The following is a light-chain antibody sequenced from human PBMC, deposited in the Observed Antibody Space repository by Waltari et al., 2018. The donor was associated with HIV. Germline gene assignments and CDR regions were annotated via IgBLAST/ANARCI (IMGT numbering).Light chain of an antibody. J-gene: IGKJ4*01. V-gene: IGKV3-20*01. CDR2: DAS. Sequence: EIVLTQSPGTLSLSPGDRATLSCRASQHVGNRRLAWYQRKLGQAPRLLIYDASTRATGIPDRFSGSGSGTDFTLTINRLEPEDFAVYFCQQYGDTPLTFGGGTKVEIK. CDR3: QQYGDTPLT. CDR1: QHVGNRR.